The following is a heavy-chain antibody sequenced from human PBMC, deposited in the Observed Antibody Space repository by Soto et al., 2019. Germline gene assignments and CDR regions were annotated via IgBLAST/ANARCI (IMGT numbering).Heavy chain of an antibody. J-gene: IGHJ6*02. CDR1: GGSISSYY. CDR3: ARQGFGPLHGLVDV. CDR2: VHHSWGS. D-gene: IGHD3-10*01. V-gene: IGHV4-59*08. Sequence: QVQLQESGPGLVKPSETLSLSCTVSGGSISSYYWSWFRQSPGKRVEWIGYVHHSWGSSYNPSLQGRVARSLDTSKSQFSRKVTSVTATDTAVYYCARQGFGPLHGLVDVWGQGTTVTVSS.